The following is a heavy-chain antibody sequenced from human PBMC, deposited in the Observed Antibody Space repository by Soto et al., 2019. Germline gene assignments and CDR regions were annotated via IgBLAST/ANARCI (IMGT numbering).Heavy chain of an antibody. CDR3: ARFIAVAGTSWFDP. V-gene: IGHV1-18*01. Sequence: GASVKVSCKASGYTFTSYGISWVRQAPGQGLEWMGWISAYNGNTNYAQKLQGRVTMATDTSTSTAYMELRSLRSDDTAVYYCARFIAVAGTSWFDPWGQGTLVTVSS. CDR2: ISAYNGNT. D-gene: IGHD6-19*01. J-gene: IGHJ5*02. CDR1: GYTFTSYG.